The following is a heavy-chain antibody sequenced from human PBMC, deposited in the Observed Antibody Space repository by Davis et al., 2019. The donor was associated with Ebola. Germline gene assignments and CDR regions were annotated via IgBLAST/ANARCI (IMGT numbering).Heavy chain of an antibody. Sequence: PGGSLRLSCAASGFTFSRYWMSWVRQAPGKGLEWVANIKQDGSEKYYVDSVKGRFTISRDNALKSLYLQMNSLRDEDTAVYYCARGHSSGWYEVVYWGQGTLVTVSS. J-gene: IGHJ4*02. D-gene: IGHD6-19*01. CDR1: GFTFSRYW. CDR2: IKQDGSEK. V-gene: IGHV3-7*01. CDR3: ARGHSSGWYEVVY.